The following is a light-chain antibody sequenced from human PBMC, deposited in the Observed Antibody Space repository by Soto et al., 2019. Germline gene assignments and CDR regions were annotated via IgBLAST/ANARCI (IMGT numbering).Light chain of an antibody. CDR2: EGS. J-gene: IGLJ2*01. V-gene: IGLV2-23*01. CDR3: CSYAGSSTVV. Sequence: QSALTQPASVSGSPGQSITISCTGXXSDVGSYNLVSWYQQHPGKAPKLMIYEGSKRPSGVSNRFSGSKSGNTASLTISGLQAEDEADYYCCSYAGSSTVVFGGGTKVTVL. CDR1: XSDVGSYNL.